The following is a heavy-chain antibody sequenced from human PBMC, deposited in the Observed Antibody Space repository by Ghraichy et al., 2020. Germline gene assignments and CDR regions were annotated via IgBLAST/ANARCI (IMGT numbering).Heavy chain of an antibody. Sequence: GGSLRLSCAASGFTFSSYSMIWVRQAPGKGLEWVSSISSSSSYIYYADSVKGRFTISRDNAKNSLYLQMNSLRAEDTAVYYCARDFGGDYMLFFGYFDLWGRGTLVTVSS. CDR2: ISSSSSYI. CDR1: GFTFSSYS. D-gene: IGHD4-17*01. V-gene: IGHV3-21*01. CDR3: ARDFGGDYMLFFGYFDL. J-gene: IGHJ2*01.